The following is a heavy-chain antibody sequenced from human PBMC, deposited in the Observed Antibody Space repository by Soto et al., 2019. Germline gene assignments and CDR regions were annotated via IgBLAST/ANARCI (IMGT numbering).Heavy chain of an antibody. CDR2: VNHSGST. V-gene: IGHV4-34*01. CDR3: ATDSCSCYYGMDV. CDR1: GGSFSDFY. J-gene: IGHJ6*02. D-gene: IGHD6-13*01. Sequence: QVQLQQWGAGLLKPSETLSLTCAVYGGSFSDFYGSWIRQSPGKGLEWIGEVNHSGSTNYNPSLKSRVTISVDTSKKQFSLKLSSVTAEDTALYYCATDSCSCYYGMDVWGQGTTVTVSS.